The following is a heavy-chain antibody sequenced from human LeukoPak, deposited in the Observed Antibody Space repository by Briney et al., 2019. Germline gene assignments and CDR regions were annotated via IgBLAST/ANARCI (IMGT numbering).Heavy chain of an antibody. V-gene: IGHV3-53*01. CDR1: TFTPSTIY. D-gene: IGHD3-10*01. CDR3: GRDLDGGYFYY. J-gene: IGHJ4*02. CDR2: IYSGGSK. Sequence: QARRSLRPSCAVSTFTPSTIYMSCVRQAAGNGMECVSGIYSGGSKYYAASVKGRITISRDNAKKTLYLQMNSLRAEDTAVYYCGRDLDGGYFYYWGQGTLVTVSS.